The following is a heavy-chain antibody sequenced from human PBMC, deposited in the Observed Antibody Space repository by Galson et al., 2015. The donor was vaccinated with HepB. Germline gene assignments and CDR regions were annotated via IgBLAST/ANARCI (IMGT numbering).Heavy chain of an antibody. CDR2: ITGSGGST. Sequence: SLRLSCAASGFTFSSYAMSWVRQAPGKGLEWVSTITGSGGSTYYADSVKGRFTISRDSSKNTLYLQMNSLRAEDTAVYYCAKDLSFSSRAPRFDYWGQGTLVTVSS. CDR1: GFTFSSYA. CDR3: AKDLSFSSRAPRFDY. D-gene: IGHD2-2*01. J-gene: IGHJ4*02. V-gene: IGHV3-23*01.